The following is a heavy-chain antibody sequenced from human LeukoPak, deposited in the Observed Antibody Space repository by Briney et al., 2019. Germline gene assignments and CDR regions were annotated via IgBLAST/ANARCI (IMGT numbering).Heavy chain of an antibody. CDR3: ARGSGRYDILTGHTVNWFDP. D-gene: IGHD3-9*01. CDR2: INHSGST. V-gene: IGHV4-34*01. Sequence: SETLCLTCAVYGGSFSGYYWSWIRQPPGKGLEWIGEINHSGSTNYNPSLKSRVTISVDTSKNQFSLKLSSVTAADTAVYYCARGSGRYDILTGHTVNWFDPWGQGTLVTVSS. CDR1: GGSFSGYY. J-gene: IGHJ5*02.